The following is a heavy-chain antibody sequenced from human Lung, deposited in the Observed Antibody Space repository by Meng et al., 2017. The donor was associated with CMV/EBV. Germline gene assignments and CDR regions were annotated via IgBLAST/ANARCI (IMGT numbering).Heavy chain of an antibody. CDR1: GFTFSSYS. Sequence: SCAAPGFTFSSYSMNWVRQAPGKGLEWVSSISSSSSYIYYADSVKGRFTISRDNAKNSLYLQMNSLRAEDTAVYYCARDTLTMVRGVWVYWGQGXLVTVSS. CDR3: ARDTLTMVRGVWVY. D-gene: IGHD3-10*01. V-gene: IGHV3-21*01. CDR2: ISSSSSYI. J-gene: IGHJ4*02.